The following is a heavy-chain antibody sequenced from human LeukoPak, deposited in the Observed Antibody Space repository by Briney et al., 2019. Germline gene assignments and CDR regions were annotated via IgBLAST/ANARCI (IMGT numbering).Heavy chain of an antibody. CDR1: GFTFSSYS. V-gene: IGHV3-21*01. D-gene: IGHD3-22*01. CDR3: ARYDSSGYCPFDY. J-gene: IGHJ4*02. CDR2: ISSSSSYI. Sequence: GGSLTLSCPASGFTFSSYSMNWVRQAPGKGLEWVSSISSSSSYIYYADSVKGRFTISRDNAKNSLYLQMNSLRAEDTAVYYCARYDSSGYCPFDYWGQGTLVTVSS.